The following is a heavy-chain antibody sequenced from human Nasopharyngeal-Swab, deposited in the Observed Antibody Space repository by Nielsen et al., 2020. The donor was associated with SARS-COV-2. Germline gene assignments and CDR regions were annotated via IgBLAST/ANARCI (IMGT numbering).Heavy chain of an antibody. CDR1: GFTFSNYP. CDR2: ISYDGYNK. D-gene: IGHD3/OR15-3a*01. Sequence: GESLKISCAASGFTFSNYPIHWVRQTPDKGLEWVGIISYDGYNKEYSDSVKGRFTISRDNSKNTVYLQMNSLSTEDTAVYYCARDGLDWLFPYGYFDYWGQGTLVTVSS. J-gene: IGHJ4*02. CDR3: ARDGLDWLFPYGYFDY. V-gene: IGHV3-30*04.